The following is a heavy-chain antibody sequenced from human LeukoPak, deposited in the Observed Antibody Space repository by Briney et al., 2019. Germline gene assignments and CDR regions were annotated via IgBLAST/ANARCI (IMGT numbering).Heavy chain of an antibody. J-gene: IGHJ5*02. V-gene: IGHV1-8*01. CDR1: RYTFTSYD. D-gene: IGHD1-1*01. Sequence: ASVKVSCKASRYTFTSYDINWVRQATGQGLEWMGWMNPNSGNTGYAQKFQGRVTMTRNTSISTAYMELSSLRSEDTAVYYCARTLERRFSNWFDPWGQGTLVTVSS. CDR2: MNPNSGNT. CDR3: ARTLERRFSNWFDP.